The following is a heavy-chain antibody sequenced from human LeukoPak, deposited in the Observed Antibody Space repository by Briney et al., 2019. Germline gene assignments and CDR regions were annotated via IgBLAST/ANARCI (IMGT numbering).Heavy chain of an antibody. CDR1: GGSISSGDYY. CDR2: IYYSGST. CDR3: ARLGSSPKKSFDI. Sequence: MPSQTLSLTCTVSGGSISSGDYYWSWIRQPPGKGLEWIGYIYYSGSTYYNPSLKSRVTISVDTSKNQFSLKLSSVTAADTAVYYCARLGSSPKKSFDIWGQGTMVTVSS. V-gene: IGHV4-30-4*08. J-gene: IGHJ3*02. D-gene: IGHD3-10*01.